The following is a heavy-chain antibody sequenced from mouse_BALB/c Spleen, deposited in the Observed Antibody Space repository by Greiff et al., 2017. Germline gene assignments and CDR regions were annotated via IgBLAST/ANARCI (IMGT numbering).Heavy chain of an antibody. V-gene: IGHV2-6-7*01. D-gene: IGHD1-1*01. Sequence: VQGVESGPGLVAPSQSLSITCTVSGFSLTGYGVNWVRQPPGKGLEWLGMIWGDGSTDYNSALKSRLSISKDNSKSQVFLKMNSLQTDDTARYYCARAHYGSSPYYAMDYWGQGTSVTVSS. J-gene: IGHJ4*01. CDR2: IWGDGST. CDR1: GFSLTGYG. CDR3: ARAHYGSSPYYAMDY.